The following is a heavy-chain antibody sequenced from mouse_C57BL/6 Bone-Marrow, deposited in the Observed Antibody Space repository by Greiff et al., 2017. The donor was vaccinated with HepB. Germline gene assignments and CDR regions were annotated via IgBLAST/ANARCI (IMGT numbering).Heavy chain of an antibody. D-gene: IGHD1-1*01. J-gene: IGHJ4*01. CDR1: GYSFTSYY. V-gene: IGHV1-66*01. CDR3: ARRDGRSYYAMDY. CDR2: IYPGSGNT. Sequence: VQLQQSGPELVKPGASVKISCKASGYSFTSYYIHWVKQRPGQGLEWIGWIYPGSGNTKYNEKFKGKATLTADTSSSTAYMQLSSLTSEDSAVYYCARRDGRSYYAMDYWGQGTSVTVSS.